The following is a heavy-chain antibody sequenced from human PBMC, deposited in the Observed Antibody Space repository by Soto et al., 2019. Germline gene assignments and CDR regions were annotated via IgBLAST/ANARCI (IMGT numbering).Heavy chain of an antibody. Sequence: SETLSLTCTVSGGSVSSGSYYWSWIRQPPGKGLEWIGDIYHSGSTNYNPSLKSRVTISVDTSKNQFSLKLSSVTAADTAVYYCARGLKRPRTVVYYYMDVWGKGTTVTVSS. CDR2: IYHSGST. CDR3: ARGLKRPRTVVYYYMDV. CDR1: GGSVSSGSYY. D-gene: IGHD2-15*01. V-gene: IGHV4-61*01. J-gene: IGHJ6*03.